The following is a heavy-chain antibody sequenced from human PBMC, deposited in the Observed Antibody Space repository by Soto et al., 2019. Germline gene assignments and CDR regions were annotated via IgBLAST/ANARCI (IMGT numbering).Heavy chain of an antibody. CDR1: GLIFRTYA. D-gene: IGHD6-13*01. Sequence: PGGSLRLSCAASGLIFRTYAMHWVRQAPGKGLEWVAVIWSDGSDKDYADSVKGRFTISRDNSNNTMFLQMTSLRAEDTAVYYCAREAIAAAGPLDHWGPGTLVTVSS. CDR2: IWSDGSDK. J-gene: IGHJ5*02. V-gene: IGHV3-33*01. CDR3: AREAIAAAGPLDH.